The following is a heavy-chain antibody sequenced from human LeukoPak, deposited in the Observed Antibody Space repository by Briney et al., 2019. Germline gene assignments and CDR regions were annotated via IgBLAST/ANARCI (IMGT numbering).Heavy chain of an antibody. J-gene: IGHJ4*02. CDR2: ISGSGGST. CDR3: ARTEMATFTVVAYFDY. Sequence: GGSLRLSCAASGFTFSSYAMSWVRQAPGEGLEEVSAISGSGGSTYYADSVKGRFTISRDNAKNSLYLQMNSLRAEDTAVYYCARTEMATFTVVAYFDYWGQGTLVTVSS. D-gene: IGHD5-24*01. CDR1: GFTFSSYA. V-gene: IGHV3-23*01.